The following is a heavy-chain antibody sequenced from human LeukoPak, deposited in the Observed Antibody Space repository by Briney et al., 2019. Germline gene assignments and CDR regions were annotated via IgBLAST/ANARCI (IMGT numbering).Heavy chain of an antibody. CDR2: ISSSSSTI. J-gene: IGHJ4*02. CDR1: GFTFSSYS. CDR3: ARGPDSSSWYYRFYFDY. V-gene: IGHV3-48*01. D-gene: IGHD6-13*01. Sequence: GGSLRLSCAASGFTFSSYSMNWVRQAPGKGLEWVSYISSSSSTIYYADSVKGRFTISRDNAKNSLYLQMNSLRAEDTAVYYCARGPDSSSWYYRFYFDYWGQGTLVTVSS.